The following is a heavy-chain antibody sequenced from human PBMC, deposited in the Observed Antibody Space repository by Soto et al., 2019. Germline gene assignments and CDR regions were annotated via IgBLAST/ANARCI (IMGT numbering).Heavy chain of an antibody. CDR1: GGSISSYY. CDR3: ARQPYYYYYYMDV. Sequence: SETLSLTCTVSGGSISSYYWSWIRQPPGKGLEWIGYIYYSGSTNYNPSLKSRVTISVDTSKNQFSLKLSSVTAADTAVYYCARQPYYYYYYMDVWGKGTTVAVSS. J-gene: IGHJ6*03. CDR2: IYYSGST. V-gene: IGHV4-59*01.